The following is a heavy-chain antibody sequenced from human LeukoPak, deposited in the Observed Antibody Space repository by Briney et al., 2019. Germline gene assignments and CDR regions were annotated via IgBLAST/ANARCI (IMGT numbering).Heavy chain of an antibody. J-gene: IGHJ6*03. Sequence: PGGSLRLSCAASGFTASDNYISWVRQAPGKGLEWVSVIYSVGSTYYADSVKGRFTISRDNSKNTLYLQMNSLRAEDTAVYYCARDLRYSSGWSASGMDVWGKGTTVTISS. CDR1: GFTASDNY. V-gene: IGHV3-66*01. CDR2: IYSVGST. D-gene: IGHD6-19*01. CDR3: ARDLRYSSGWSASGMDV.